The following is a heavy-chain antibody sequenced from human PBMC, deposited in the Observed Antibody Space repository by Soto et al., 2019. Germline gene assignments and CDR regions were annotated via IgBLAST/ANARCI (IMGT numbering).Heavy chain of an antibody. V-gene: IGHV4-59*08. J-gene: IGHJ6*02. Sequence: SETLSLTCTVSGGSISSYYWSWIRQPPGKGLERIGYIYYSGSTNYNPSLKSRVTISVDTSKNQFSLKLSSVTAADTAVYYCARLRDYGDQYYYYYYGMDVWGQGTTVTVSS. CDR3: ARLRDYGDQYYYYYYGMDV. CDR1: GGSISSYY. CDR2: IYYSGST. D-gene: IGHD4-17*01.